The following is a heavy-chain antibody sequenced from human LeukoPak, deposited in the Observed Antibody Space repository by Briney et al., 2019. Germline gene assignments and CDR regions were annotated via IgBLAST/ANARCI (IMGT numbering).Heavy chain of an antibody. Sequence: PSQTLSLTCTVSGGSISSGGYYWSWIRQHPGKGLEWIGYIYYSGSTYYNPSLKSRVTISVDTSKNQFSLKLSSVTAADTAVYYCAGDYGDSDAFDIWGQGTMVTVSS. J-gene: IGHJ3*02. D-gene: IGHD4-17*01. CDR3: AGDYGDSDAFDI. CDR1: GGSISSGGYY. CDR2: IYYSGST. V-gene: IGHV4-31*03.